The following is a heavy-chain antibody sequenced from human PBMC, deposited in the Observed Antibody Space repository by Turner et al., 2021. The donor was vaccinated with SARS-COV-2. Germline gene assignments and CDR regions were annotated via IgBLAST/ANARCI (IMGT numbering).Heavy chain of an antibody. D-gene: IGHD6-19*01. CDR1: GYTLTELS. Sequence: QVQLVQSGAEVKKPGASVKVSCKVSGYTLTELSMHWVRQAPGKGLEWMGGFDPEDGETIYAQKFQGRVTMTEDTSTDTAYMELSSLRSEDTAVYYCATGVAVAGTPSKYYDYYGIDVWGQGTTVTVSS. J-gene: IGHJ6*02. CDR3: ATGVAVAGTPSKYYDYYGIDV. V-gene: IGHV1-24*01. CDR2: FDPEDGET.